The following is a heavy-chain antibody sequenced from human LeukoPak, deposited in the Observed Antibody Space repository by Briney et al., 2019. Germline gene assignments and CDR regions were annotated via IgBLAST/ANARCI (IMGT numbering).Heavy chain of an antibody. CDR1: RFTFSNFD. V-gene: IGHV3-30*03. CDR2: ISHNGRKN. D-gene: IGHD5-18*01. CDR3: AIGGYDAMVG. J-gene: IGHJ6*01. Sequence: PGRSLRLSCAASRFTFSNFDLHWVRQAPGKGLEWVAVISHNGRKNFYVDSVKGRFTISRDNSQNTLYLQRNSRRAEDRAVYYCAIGGYDAMVGWWEGATVTVSS.